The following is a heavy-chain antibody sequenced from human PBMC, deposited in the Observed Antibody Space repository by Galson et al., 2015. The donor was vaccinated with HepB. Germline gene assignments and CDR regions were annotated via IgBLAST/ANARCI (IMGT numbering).Heavy chain of an antibody. D-gene: IGHD1-26*01. Sequence: SLRLSCAASGFTFSSYAMSWVRQAPGKGLEWVSAISGSGGSTYYADSVKGRFTISRDNSKNTLYLRMNSLRAEDTAVYYCAKVNSGSYSAFDYWGQGTLVTVSS. V-gene: IGHV3-23*01. CDR2: ISGSGGST. J-gene: IGHJ4*02. CDR1: GFTFSSYA. CDR3: AKVNSGSYSAFDY.